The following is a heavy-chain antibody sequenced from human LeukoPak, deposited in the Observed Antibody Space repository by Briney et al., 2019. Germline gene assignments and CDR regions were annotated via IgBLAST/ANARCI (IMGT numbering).Heavy chain of an antibody. D-gene: IGHD3-16*01. CDR1: GYTFTSYG. CDR3: ARASFWESPINWFDP. V-gene: IGHV1-46*01. CDR2: INPSGGST. Sequence: ASVKVSCKASGYTFTSYGISWVRQAPGQGLEWMGIINPSGGSTTYAEKFQGRVTMTRDMSTSTVYMELSSLRSEDTAVYYCARASFWESPINWFDPWGQGTLVTVSS. J-gene: IGHJ5*02.